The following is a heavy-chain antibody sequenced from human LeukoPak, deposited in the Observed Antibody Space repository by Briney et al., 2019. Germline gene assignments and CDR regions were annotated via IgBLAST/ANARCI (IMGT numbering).Heavy chain of an antibody. CDR2: IYSGGST. CDR3: AKEYITSPPATRLFDY. D-gene: IGHD2-21*02. J-gene: IGHJ4*02. CDR1: GFTVSSNY. Sequence: GGSLRLSCAASGFTVSSNYMSWVRQAPGKGLEWVSVIYSGGSTYYADSVKGRFTISRDNSKRSLYLQMDSLRAEDTALYFSAKEYITSPPATRLFDYWGQGTLVTVSS. V-gene: IGHV3-53*01.